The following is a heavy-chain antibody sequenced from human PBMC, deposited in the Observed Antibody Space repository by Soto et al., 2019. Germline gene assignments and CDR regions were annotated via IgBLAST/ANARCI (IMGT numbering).Heavy chain of an antibody. J-gene: IGHJ4*02. CDR3: AKVHYYDRIRPFEY. CDR1: VFTFSSYG. D-gene: IGHD3-22*01. Sequence: VGSLRLSCAASVFTFSSYGMHWVRHSPGKGLEWVAVISYDGSNKYYADSVKGRFTISRDNSKNTLYLQMNSLRAEDTAVYYCAKVHYYDRIRPFEYWGQGTLVIVSS. CDR2: ISYDGSNK. V-gene: IGHV3-30*18.